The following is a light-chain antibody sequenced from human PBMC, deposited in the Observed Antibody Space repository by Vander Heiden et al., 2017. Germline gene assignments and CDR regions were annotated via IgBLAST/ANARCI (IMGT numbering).Light chain of an antibody. J-gene: IGKJ5*01. V-gene: IGKV3-20*01. CDR3: QQYGSSSIT. CDR1: QSVSSSY. Sequence: EIVLTQPPGTLSLSPGENASISCRASQSVSSSYLAWYQQKPGQAHRLLIYGASSRATGIADRLSGSGYGTDFILTISRLEPEDFAVYYCQQYGSSSITFGQGTRLEIK. CDR2: GAS.